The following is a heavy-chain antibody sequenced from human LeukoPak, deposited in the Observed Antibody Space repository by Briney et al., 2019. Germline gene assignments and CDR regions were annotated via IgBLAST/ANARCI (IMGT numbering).Heavy chain of an antibody. CDR2: IKQDGSEK. CDR1: GFTFSSYW. CDR3: ARENYYYYMDV. J-gene: IGHJ6*03. Sequence: PGGSLRLFCAASGFTFSSYWMSWVRQAPGKGLEWVANIKQDGSEKYYVDSVKGRFTISRDNAKNSLYLQMNSLRAEDTAVYYCARENYYYYMDVWGKGTTVTVSS. V-gene: IGHV3-7*01.